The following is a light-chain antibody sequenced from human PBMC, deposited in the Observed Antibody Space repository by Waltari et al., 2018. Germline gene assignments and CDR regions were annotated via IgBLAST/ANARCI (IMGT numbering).Light chain of an antibody. CDR3: QQRSNWPPFT. J-gene: IGKJ3*01. CDR1: QSVSSY. V-gene: IGKV3-11*01. Sequence: EIVLTQSPATLSLSPGERATLSCRASQSVSSYVDWYQQKTGQAPRLLIYDASNRATGIPARFSGSGSGTDFTLTISSLAPEDFAVYCCQQRSNWPPFTFGPGTKVDIK. CDR2: DAS.